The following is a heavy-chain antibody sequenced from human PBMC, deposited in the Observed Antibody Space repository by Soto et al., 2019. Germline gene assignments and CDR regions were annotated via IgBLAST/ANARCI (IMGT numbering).Heavy chain of an antibody. V-gene: IGHV4-39*02. J-gene: IGHJ4*01. D-gene: IGHD6-19*01. CDR1: GDSIRSNKYY. Sequence: QLQLQESGPGLVKPSETLSLTCTVSGDSIRSNKYYWGWIRQPPGKGLEWIGCLSFDDSTYYNPSLSGRVTIPVATSYKQFSLKVTSVTAADTAVYYCARGMGHWLGRSDYWGHGLQVTVSS. CDR3: ARGMGHWLGRSDY. CDR2: LSFDDST.